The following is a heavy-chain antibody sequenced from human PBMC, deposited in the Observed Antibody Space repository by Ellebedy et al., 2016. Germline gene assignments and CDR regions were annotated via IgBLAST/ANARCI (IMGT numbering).Heavy chain of an antibody. CDR1: GFTFSSYG. D-gene: IGHD4-11*01. CDR3: ARDRVTTTQPSHYYYYGMDV. Sequence: GGSLRLSCAASGFTFSSYGMHWVRQAPGKGLEWVAVIWYDGSNKYYADSVKGRFTISRDNSKNALFLQMNSLRAEDTAVYYCARDRVTTTQPSHYYYYGMDVWGQGTTVTVSS. V-gene: IGHV3-33*01. J-gene: IGHJ6*02. CDR2: IWYDGSNK.